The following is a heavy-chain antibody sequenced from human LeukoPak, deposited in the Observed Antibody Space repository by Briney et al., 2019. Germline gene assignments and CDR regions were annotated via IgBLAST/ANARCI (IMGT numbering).Heavy chain of an antibody. CDR1: GGSISSSSYY. CDR2: IYHSGST. V-gene: IGHV4-39*07. Sequence: PPETLSLTCTVSGGSISSSSYYWGWIRQPPGKGLEWIGSIYHSGSTYYNPSLKSRVTISVDTSKNQFSLKLSSVTAADTAVYYCARDQFDYGDFSPLDYWGQGTLVTVSS. D-gene: IGHD4-17*01. J-gene: IGHJ4*02. CDR3: ARDQFDYGDFSPLDY.